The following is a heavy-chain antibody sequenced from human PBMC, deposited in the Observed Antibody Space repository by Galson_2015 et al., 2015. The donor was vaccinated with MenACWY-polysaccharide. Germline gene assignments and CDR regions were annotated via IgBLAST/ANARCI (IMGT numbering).Heavy chain of an antibody. D-gene: IGHD4-23*01. Sequence: SLRLSCAASGFTFSSYEMNWVRQAPGKGPEWVSYISSSGSTILYADSVKGRFTISRDNAKNSLYLQMSSLRSEDTAVYHCARDSMTVETLPLAFDIWGQGTMVTVSA. CDR3: ARDSMTVETLPLAFDI. V-gene: IGHV3-48*03. J-gene: IGHJ3*02. CDR2: ISSSGSTI. CDR1: GFTFSSYE.